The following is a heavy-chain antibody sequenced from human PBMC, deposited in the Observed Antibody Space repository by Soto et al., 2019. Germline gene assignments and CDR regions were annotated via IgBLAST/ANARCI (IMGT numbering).Heavy chain of an antibody. Sequence: QVQLVQSGAEVKKPWSSVKVSCKASGCTFSSYSINWVRQAPGQGLEWMGEIIPIFGTANYAQKFQGRVTITADESTSTAYMELSSLRSEDTAVYYCARDGGRHSGGIDYWGQGTLVTVSS. CDR2: IIPIFGTA. D-gene: IGHD1-26*01. CDR3: ARDGGRHSGGIDY. J-gene: IGHJ4*02. CDR1: GCTFSSYS. V-gene: IGHV1-69*01.